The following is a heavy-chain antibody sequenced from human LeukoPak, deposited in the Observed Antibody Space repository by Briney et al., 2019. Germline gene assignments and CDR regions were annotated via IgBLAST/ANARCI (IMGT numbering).Heavy chain of an antibody. Sequence: SETLSLTCTVSGGSISSYYWSWVRQPPGKGLEWIGSIYYSGSTYYNPSLTSRVTISVDTSKNQFSLKLSSVTAADTAVYYCARHKWIQVWFNFDYWGQGTLVSVSS. V-gene: IGHV4-59*05. CDR2: IYYSGST. CDR1: GGSISSYY. J-gene: IGHJ4*02. D-gene: IGHD5-18*01. CDR3: ARHKWIQVWFNFDY.